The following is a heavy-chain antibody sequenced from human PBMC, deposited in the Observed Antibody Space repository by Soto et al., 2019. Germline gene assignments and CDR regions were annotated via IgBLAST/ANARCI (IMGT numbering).Heavy chain of an antibody. CDR3: ARETEWGPDY. J-gene: IGHJ4*02. CDR1: GFIFSGFG. V-gene: IGHV3-74*01. Sequence: GGSLRLSCAASGFIFSGFGMHWVRQTPGKGLEWVSPINGNGKTKCYANSVKGRFTISRDNAKNTLYLQLSSLRDEDTAVYYCARETEWGPDYWGQGT. CDR2: INGNGKTK. D-gene: IGHD2-8*01.